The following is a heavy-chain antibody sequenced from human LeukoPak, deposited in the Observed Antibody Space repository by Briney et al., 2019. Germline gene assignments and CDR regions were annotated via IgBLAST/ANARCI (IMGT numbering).Heavy chain of an antibody. CDR3: ARGGGGYGWLRDLYYFDY. Sequence: QPGGSLRLSCAASGFTFSSYWMSWVRQAPGKGLEWVANIKQDGSEKYYVDSVKGRFTISRDNAKNSLYLQMNSLRAEDTAVYYCARGGGGYGWLRDLYYFDYWGQGTLVIVSS. CDR2: IKQDGSEK. J-gene: IGHJ4*02. CDR1: GFTFSSYW. V-gene: IGHV3-7*01. D-gene: IGHD4-17*01.